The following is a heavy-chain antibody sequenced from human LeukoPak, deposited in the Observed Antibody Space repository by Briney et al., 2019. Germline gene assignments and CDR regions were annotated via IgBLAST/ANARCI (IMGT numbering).Heavy chain of an antibody. J-gene: IGHJ4*02. V-gene: IGHV4-61*08. CDR1: GDSISSGGYS. D-gene: IGHD3-22*01. CDR2: IYYSGST. CDR3: ARVTGYIVEDYFDY. Sequence: SETLSLTCAVSGDSISSGGYSWSWIRQPPGKGLEWIGYIYYSGSTNYNPSLKSRVTISVDTSKNQFSLRLSSVTAADTAVYYCARVTGYIVEDYFDYWGQGTLVTVSS.